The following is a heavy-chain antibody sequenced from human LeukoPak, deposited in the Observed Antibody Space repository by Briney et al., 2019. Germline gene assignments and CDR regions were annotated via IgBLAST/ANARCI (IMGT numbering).Heavy chain of an antibody. J-gene: IGHJ6*04. D-gene: IGHD6-13*01. CDR2: ISSGGSNI. V-gene: IGHV3-48*03. CDR3: ARGSRVSSSWLPYYYYGMDV. CDR1: GFTFSSYE. Sequence: GGSLRLSCAASGFTFSSYEMNWVRQAPGKGLEWVSYISSGGSNIYYADSVKGRFTISRDNAKNSLYLQMNSLRAEDTAVYYCARGSRVSSSWLPYYYYGMDVWGKGTTVTVSS.